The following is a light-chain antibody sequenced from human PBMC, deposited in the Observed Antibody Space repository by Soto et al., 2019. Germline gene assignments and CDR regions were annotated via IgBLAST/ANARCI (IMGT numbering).Light chain of an antibody. CDR1: QGISSY. V-gene: IGKV1-8*01. CDR3: QKYYSYPPLT. J-gene: IGKJ4*01. Sequence: AIRMTQSPSSLSASTGDRVTITCRASQGISSYLAWYQQKPGKAPKLLIYAASTLQSGVPSRFSGSGSGTDFTLTISCLQSEDFATYYCQKYYSYPPLTFGGGTKVDI. CDR2: AAS.